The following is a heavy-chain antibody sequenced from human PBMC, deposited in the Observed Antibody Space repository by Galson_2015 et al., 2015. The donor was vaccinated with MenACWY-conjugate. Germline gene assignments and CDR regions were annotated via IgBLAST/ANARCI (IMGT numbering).Heavy chain of an antibody. D-gene: IGHD3-22*01. Sequence: SVKVSCKASGYTFTSYGISWVRQAPGQGLEWMGWISAYNGNTNYAQKLQGRVTMTTDTSTSTAYMELSSLRSEDTAVYYCARASPLITMTPLDYWGQGTLVTVSS. V-gene: IGHV1-18*01. CDR1: GYTFTSYG. CDR3: ARASPLITMTPLDY. J-gene: IGHJ4*02. CDR2: ISAYNGNT.